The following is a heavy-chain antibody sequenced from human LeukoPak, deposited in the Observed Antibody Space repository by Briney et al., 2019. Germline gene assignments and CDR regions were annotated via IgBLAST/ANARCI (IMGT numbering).Heavy chain of an antibody. Sequence: GGSLRLSCAASGFTFSNYAMSWVRQAPGKGLEWVSAISGSGGSTYYADSVKGRFTISRDNSKNTLYLQMNSLRAEDTAVYYCAKNPKITIFGVVISDWFDPWGQGTLVTVSS. J-gene: IGHJ5*02. D-gene: IGHD3-3*01. CDR1: GFTFSNYA. CDR2: ISGSGGST. V-gene: IGHV3-23*01. CDR3: AKNPKITIFGVVISDWFDP.